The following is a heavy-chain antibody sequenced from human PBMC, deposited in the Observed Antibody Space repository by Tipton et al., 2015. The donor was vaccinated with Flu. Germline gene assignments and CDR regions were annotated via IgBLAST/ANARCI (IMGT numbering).Heavy chain of an antibody. CDR3: ARGYSSGHHDY. Sequence: TLSLTCTVSGGSISSYCWSWIRQPAGKGLEWIGRIYTSGSTNYNPSLKSRVTMSVDTSKNQFSLKLSSVAAADTAVYYCARGYSSGHHDYWGQGTLVTVSS. CDR1: GGSISSYC. D-gene: IGHD6-19*01. J-gene: IGHJ4*02. V-gene: IGHV4-4*07. CDR2: IYTSGST.